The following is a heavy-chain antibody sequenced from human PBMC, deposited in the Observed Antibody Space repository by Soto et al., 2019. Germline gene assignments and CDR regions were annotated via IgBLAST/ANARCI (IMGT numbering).Heavy chain of an antibody. CDR3: ARVTKPGGWYNY. CDR1: GYTFTSYY. J-gene: IGHJ4*02. D-gene: IGHD6-19*01. V-gene: IGHV1-46*01. CDR2: INPSGGST. Sequence: QVQLVQSGAEVKKPGASVKVSCKASGYTFTSYYMHWVRQAPGQGLEWMGIINPSGGSTSYAQKFQGRVTMTRDTSTSTVYMELSSPRSEDTAVYYCARVTKPGGWYNYWGQGTLVTVSS.